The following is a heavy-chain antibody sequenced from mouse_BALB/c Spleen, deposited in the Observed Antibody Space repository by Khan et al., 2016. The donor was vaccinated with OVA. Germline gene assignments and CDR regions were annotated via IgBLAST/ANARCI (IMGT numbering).Heavy chain of an antibody. Sequence: SGPGLAKPSQSLSLTCTVTGYSITSDYACNWIRQLPGNKLEWMCYIRYSGNTKYNPYLNSQTSLTRDTSTNQFYLQLNSVTTEDSATDDCSRVNEGYFDYWGQGTTLTVSS. CDR1: GYSITSDYA. V-gene: IGHV3-2*02. CDR3: SRVNEGYFDY. J-gene: IGHJ2*01. CDR2: IRYSGNT.